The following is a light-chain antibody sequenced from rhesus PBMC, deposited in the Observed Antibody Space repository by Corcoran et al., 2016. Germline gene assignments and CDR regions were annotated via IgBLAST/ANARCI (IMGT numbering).Light chain of an antibody. CDR1: SLKTYY. CDR2: GNT. Sequence: SSGLTQEPALSVALGHTVRMTCQGDSLKTYYVSWYQQKPGQVPVLVIHGNTNRPSGIPGRFSGSWSGNTGSLTITGAQVEDEADYYCGSWDNSGNHYIFGAGTRLTVL. J-gene: IGLJ1*01. V-gene: IGLV3S11*01. CDR3: GSWDNSGNHYI.